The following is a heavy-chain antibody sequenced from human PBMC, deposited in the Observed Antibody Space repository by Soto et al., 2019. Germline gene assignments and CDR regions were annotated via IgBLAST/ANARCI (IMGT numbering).Heavy chain of an antibody. CDR2: IYYSGST. V-gene: IGHV4-39*02. J-gene: IGHJ4*02. CDR1: GGSISSSSYY. Sequence: SETLSLTCTASGGSISSSSYYWGWIRQPPGKGLEWIGSIYYSGSTYYNPSLKSRVTISVDTSKNQFSLKLSSVTAADTAVYYCARDRGYGGNYVFDFWGLGTLVTVSS. CDR3: ARDRGYGGNYVFDF. D-gene: IGHD4-4*01.